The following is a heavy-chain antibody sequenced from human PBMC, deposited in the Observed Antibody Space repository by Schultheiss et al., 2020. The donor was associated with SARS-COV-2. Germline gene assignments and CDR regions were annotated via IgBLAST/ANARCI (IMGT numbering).Heavy chain of an antibody. CDR1: GGSFSGYY. J-gene: IGHJ4*02. D-gene: IGHD1-1*01. CDR3: ARESGGWNDY. V-gene: IGHV4-31*11. Sequence: SETLSLTCAVYGGSFSGYYWSWIRQHPGKGLEWIGYIYYSGSTYYNPSLKSRVTISVDTSKNQFSLKLSSVTAADTAVYYCARESGGWNDYWGQGTLVTVSS. CDR2: IYYSGST.